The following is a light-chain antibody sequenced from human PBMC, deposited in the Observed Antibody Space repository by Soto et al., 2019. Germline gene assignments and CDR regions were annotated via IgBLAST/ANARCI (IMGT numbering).Light chain of an antibody. J-gene: IGLJ2*01. Sequence: QSALTQPASVSGSPGQSITISCTGTSNDIGNSNLVSWYQQHPDRAPKLLIYEDTKRPSGISDRFSGSTSGNTASLTISGLQAEDEADYYCSSYRNSRTVVFGGGTKLTVL. CDR3: SSYRNSRTVV. V-gene: IGLV2-14*02. CDR1: SNDIGNSNL. CDR2: EDT.